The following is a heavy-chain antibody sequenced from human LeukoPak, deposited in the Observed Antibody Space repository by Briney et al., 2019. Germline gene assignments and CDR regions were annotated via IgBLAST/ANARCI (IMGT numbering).Heavy chain of an antibody. D-gene: IGHD3-3*01. V-gene: IGHV1-2*02. J-gene: IGHJ4*02. CDR2: INPNSGGT. CDR1: GYTFTTYG. Sequence: GASVKVSCKTSGYTFTTYGISWVRQAPGQGLEWMGWINPNSGGTNYAQKFQGRVTMTRDTSISTAYMELSRLRSDDTAVYYCARSYDFWSGYQYYFDYWGQGTLVTVSS. CDR3: ARSYDFWSGYQYYFDY.